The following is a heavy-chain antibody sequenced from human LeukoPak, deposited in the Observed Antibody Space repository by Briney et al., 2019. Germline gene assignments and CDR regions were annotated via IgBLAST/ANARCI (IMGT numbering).Heavy chain of an antibody. D-gene: IGHD3-10*01. Sequence: SETLSLTCAVYGGSFSGYYWSWIRQPPGKGLEWIGEINHSGSTNYNPSLKSRVTISVDTSKNQFSLKLSSVTAADTAVYYCARHRKLWFGLPRPFDYWGQGTLVTVSS. CDR3: ARHRKLWFGLPRPFDY. CDR2: INHSGST. CDR1: GGSFSGYY. V-gene: IGHV4-34*01. J-gene: IGHJ4*02.